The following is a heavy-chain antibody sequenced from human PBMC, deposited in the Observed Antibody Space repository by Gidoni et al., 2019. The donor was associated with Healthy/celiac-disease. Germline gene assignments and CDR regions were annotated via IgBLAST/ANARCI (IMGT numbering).Heavy chain of an antibody. Sequence: QVQLVQSGAEVKKPGASVKVSCKASGYTFTSYDINWVRQATGQGLEWMGWMNPNRGNTVYSKKFQGRVTMTRNTSISTAYMERSSLRSEDTAVYYCARGRFNYYDSSGDTIWGQGTLVTVSS. CDR1: GYTFTSYD. J-gene: IGHJ4*02. V-gene: IGHV1-8*01. D-gene: IGHD3-22*01. CDR3: ARGRFNYYDSSGDTI. CDR2: MNPNRGNT.